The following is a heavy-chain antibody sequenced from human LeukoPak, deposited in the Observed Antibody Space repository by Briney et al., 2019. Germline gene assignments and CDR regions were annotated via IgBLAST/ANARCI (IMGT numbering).Heavy chain of an antibody. CDR3: ARGVGTYYYDSSGYYYFDY. CDR2: IFPILGIA. CDR1: GGTFSSYA. D-gene: IGHD3-22*01. J-gene: IGHJ4*02. Sequence: SVKVSCKASGGTFSSYAISWVRQAPGQGLEWMGRIFPILGIANYAQKFQGRVTITADKSTSTAYMELSSLRSEDTAVYYCARGVGTYYYDSSGYYYFDYWGQGTLVTVSS. V-gene: IGHV1-69*04.